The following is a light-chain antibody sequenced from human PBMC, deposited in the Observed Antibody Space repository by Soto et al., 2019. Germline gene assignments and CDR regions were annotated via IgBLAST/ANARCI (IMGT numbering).Light chain of an antibody. CDR3: QQYTNRPPWT. CDR2: GAS. CDR1: QSVSTN. Sequence: EILMTQSPATLSVSPGDRATLSCRASQSVSTNLAWYQQRPCQAPRLLIYGASTRATGIPARFSGSASRTEFTLTISSLQSDDFAVYYYQQYTNRPPWTFGQGTKVDLK. J-gene: IGKJ1*01. V-gene: IGKV3-15*01.